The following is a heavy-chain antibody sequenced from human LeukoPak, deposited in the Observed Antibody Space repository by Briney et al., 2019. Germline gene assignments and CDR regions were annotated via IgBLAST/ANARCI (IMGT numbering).Heavy chain of an antibody. Sequence: PGGSLRLSCAASGFTFSSYWMHWVRQAPGKGLVWVSRINSDGSSTSYADSVKGRFTISRDNAKNTLYLQMNSLRAEDTAVYYCARDHRGSGSRYYHYYMDVWGKGTTVTISS. J-gene: IGHJ6*03. CDR1: GFTFSSYW. D-gene: IGHD3-10*01. CDR2: INSDGSST. V-gene: IGHV3-74*01. CDR3: ARDHRGSGSRYYHYYMDV.